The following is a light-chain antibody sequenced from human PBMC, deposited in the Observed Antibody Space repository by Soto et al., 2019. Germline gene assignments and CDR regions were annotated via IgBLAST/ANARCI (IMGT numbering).Light chain of an antibody. Sequence: DIQMIQSPSTLSASVGDRVTITCRASQSIENWLAWYQQKPGKAPKLFILKASTLEIGVPSRFSGSGSGTEFTLSISSLQPDDFATYFCQQYESFPRTFGQGTKVEIK. CDR1: QSIENW. V-gene: IGKV1-5*03. CDR3: QQYESFPRT. CDR2: KAS. J-gene: IGKJ1*01.